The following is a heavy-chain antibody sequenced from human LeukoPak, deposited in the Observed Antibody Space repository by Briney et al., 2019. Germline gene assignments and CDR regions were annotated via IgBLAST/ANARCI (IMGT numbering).Heavy chain of an antibody. CDR1: GGTFSSYA. D-gene: IGHD6-13*01. CDR2: IIPILGIA. J-gene: IGHJ4*02. CDR3: ARDSSSSWYGYYFDY. V-gene: IGHV1-69*04. Sequence: ASVKVSCKASGGTFSSYAISWVRQAPGQGLEWMGRIIPILGIANYALKFQGRVTITADKSTSTAYMELSSLRSEDTAVYYCARDSSSSWYGYYFDYWGQGTLVTVSS.